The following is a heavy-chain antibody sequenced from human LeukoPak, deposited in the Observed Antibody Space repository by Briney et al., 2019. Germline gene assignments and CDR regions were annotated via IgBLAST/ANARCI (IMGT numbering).Heavy chain of an antibody. D-gene: IGHD6-19*01. CDR2: ISYDGSNK. CDR3: AKDLSYTSGASDH. Sequence: PGGSLRLSCAASGFTFSSYGMHWVRQAPGKGLEWVAVISYDGSNKYYADSVKGRFTISRDNSKNTLSLQLRSLRAEDTAVYYCAKDLSYTSGASDHWGQGTLVTVSS. J-gene: IGHJ4*02. CDR1: GFTFSSYG. V-gene: IGHV3-30*18.